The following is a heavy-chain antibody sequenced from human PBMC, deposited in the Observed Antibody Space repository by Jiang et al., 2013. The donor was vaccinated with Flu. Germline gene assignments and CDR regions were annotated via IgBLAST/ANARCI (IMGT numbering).Heavy chain of an antibody. CDR2: IYYSGST. Sequence: GLVKPSETLSLTCTVSGGSISGFYWSWIRQPPGKGLEWIGYIYYSGSTTYNPSLTSRVTISVDTSKNQFSLKLSSVTAADTAMYYCARHAKGGSVRRIIDFWGQGTLVTVSS. D-gene: IGHD3-16*02. CDR3: ARHAKGGSVRRIIDF. J-gene: IGHJ4*02. V-gene: IGHV4-59*08. CDR1: GGSISGFY.